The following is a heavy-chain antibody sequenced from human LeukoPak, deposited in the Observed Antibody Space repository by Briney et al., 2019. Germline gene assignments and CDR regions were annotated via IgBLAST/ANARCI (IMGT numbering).Heavy chain of an antibody. Sequence: GGSLRLSCAASGFTFSSDAMIWVRQAPGKGLEWVSSISGGGGDTYYGDSVKGRFTISRDNAKTTVFLQMNSLRAEDTAVYYCARVTLGTYYFDYWGQGTLVTVSS. CDR3: ARVTLGTYYFDY. V-gene: IGHV3-23*01. CDR2: ISGGGGDT. J-gene: IGHJ4*02. CDR1: GFTFSSDA. D-gene: IGHD3-16*01.